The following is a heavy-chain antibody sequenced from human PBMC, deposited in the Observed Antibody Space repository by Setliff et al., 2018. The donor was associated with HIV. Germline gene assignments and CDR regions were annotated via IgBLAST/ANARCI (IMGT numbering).Heavy chain of an antibody. J-gene: IGHJ4*02. CDR2: MNPDSGKT. D-gene: IGHD3-16*02. CDR1: GGSFSSYG. Sequence: ASVKVSCKASGGSFSSYGLSWVRQATGQGLEWMGWMNPDSGKTGSAQKFQGRLTMTRDTSISTAYMELSSLRSDDTAVYYCARGYYDYLWGTYRPTDYWGQGTLVTVSS. CDR3: ARGYYDYLWGTYRPTDY. V-gene: IGHV1-8*02.